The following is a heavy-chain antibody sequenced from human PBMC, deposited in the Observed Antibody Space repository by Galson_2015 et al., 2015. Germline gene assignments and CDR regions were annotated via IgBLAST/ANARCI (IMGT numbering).Heavy chain of an antibody. Sequence: SLRLSCAGSGFSFINYWVGWVRQAPGEGLEWVANIKQDGSEKYYVDSAKGRFTISRDNAKNSLYLQMNDLRAEDTAVYYCARVVRARFMETYYFDLWGRGTLVTVSS. CDR3: ARVVRARFMETYYFDL. CDR1: GFSFINYW. CDR2: IKQDGSEK. D-gene: IGHD3-3*01. V-gene: IGHV3-7*01. J-gene: IGHJ2*01.